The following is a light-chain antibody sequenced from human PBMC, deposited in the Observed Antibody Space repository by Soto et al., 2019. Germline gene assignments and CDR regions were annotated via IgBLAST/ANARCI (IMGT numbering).Light chain of an antibody. CDR2: AAS. CDR3: LQDYNYPLT. CDR1: QGIRND. Sequence: AIQMTQSPSSLSASVGDRVTITCRASQGIRNDLGWYQQKPGKAPKLLISAASSLQSGVPSRFSCSGSGTGFTLTISSLPLEDFATYYCLQDYNYPLTFGGGTKGEIK. V-gene: IGKV1-6*01. J-gene: IGKJ4*01.